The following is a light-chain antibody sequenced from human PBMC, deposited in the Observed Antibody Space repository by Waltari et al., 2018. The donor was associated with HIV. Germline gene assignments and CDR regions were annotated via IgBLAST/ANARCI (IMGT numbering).Light chain of an antibody. CDR2: GNN. CDR1: SSNIGAGYD. Sequence: PGQRVTISCTGSSSNIGAGYDVHWCQQLPGTAPKLLIYGNNNRPSGVPDRFSGSKSGTSASLAITGLQAEDEADYYCQSYDSSLSGWVFGGGTKLTVL. J-gene: IGLJ3*02. V-gene: IGLV1-40*01. CDR3: QSYDSSLSGWV.